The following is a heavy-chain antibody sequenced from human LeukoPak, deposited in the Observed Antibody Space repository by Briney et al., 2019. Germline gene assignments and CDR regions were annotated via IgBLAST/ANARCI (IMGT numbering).Heavy chain of an antibody. J-gene: IGHJ4*02. CDR1: GGSISSGDYS. V-gene: IGHV3-53*04. Sequence: PSETLSLTCTVSGGSISSGDYSWSWIRQAPGKGLEWVSVIYSGGSTYYADSVKGRFTISRHNSKNTLYLQMNSLRAEDTAVYYCARDDYGDYEDWGQGTLVTVSS. CDR3: ARDDYGDYED. D-gene: IGHD4-17*01. CDR2: IYSGGST.